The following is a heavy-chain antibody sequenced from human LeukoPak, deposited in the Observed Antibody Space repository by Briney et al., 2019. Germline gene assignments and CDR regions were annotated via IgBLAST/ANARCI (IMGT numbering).Heavy chain of an antibody. CDR3: ARVGAWELQRVFDY. CDR2: ISSSSSSI. CDR1: GFTFSSYS. V-gene: IGHV3-48*01. D-gene: IGHD1-26*01. Sequence: GGSLRLSCAASGFTFSSYSMNWVRQAPGKGLEWVSYISSSSSSIYYADSVKGRLTISRDNAKNSLYLQLDSLRVEDTAVYYCARVGAWELQRVFDYWGQGTLVAVSS. J-gene: IGHJ4*02.